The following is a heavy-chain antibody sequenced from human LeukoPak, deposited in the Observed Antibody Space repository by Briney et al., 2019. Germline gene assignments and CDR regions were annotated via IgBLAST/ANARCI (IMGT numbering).Heavy chain of an antibody. CDR3: ARDTPETGFDY. J-gene: IGHJ4*02. CDR2: ISSSSSYI. V-gene: IGHV3-21*01. D-gene: IGHD1-14*01. CDR1: GFTFSSYS. Sequence: GGSLRLSCAASGFTFSSYSMNWVRQAPGKGLEWVSSISSSSSYIYYADSVKGRFTISRDNAKNSLCLQMNSLRAEDTAVYYCARDTPETGFDYWGQGTLVTVSS.